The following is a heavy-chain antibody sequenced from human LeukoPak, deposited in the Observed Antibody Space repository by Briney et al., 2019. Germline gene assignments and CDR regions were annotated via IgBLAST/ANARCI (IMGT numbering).Heavy chain of an antibody. V-gene: IGHV3-21*01. J-gene: IGHJ4*02. D-gene: IGHD3-22*01. CDR2: ISCSRRYI. Sequence: PGGSLRLSCAASGFTFSSYSMNWVRQATGKGLEWVSSISCSRRYIYYADSEKGRFTIYRDNAKNSLYLQMNSLRAEDTAVYFCARGPMLVITTIFDYWGEGTLVTVSS. CDR3: ARGPMLVITTIFDY. CDR1: GFTFSSYS.